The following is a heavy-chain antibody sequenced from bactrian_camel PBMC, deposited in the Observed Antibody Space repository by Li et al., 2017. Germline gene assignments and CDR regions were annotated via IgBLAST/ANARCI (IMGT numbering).Heavy chain of an antibody. V-gene: IGHV3S53*01. CDR2: ITGGGST. CDR1: GYAASIPSA. Sequence: VQLVESGGGSVEAGGSLKLSCVASGYAASIPSAWCMGWFRQVPGKEREKVASITGGGSTFYGDSVRGRFNISQDNGQNTVSLEMKDLKPEDSAMYYCAVVRYGGSWYPLCRARSADFGYWGQGTQV. J-gene: IGHJ6*01. D-gene: IGHD6*01. CDR3: AVVRYGGSWYPLCRARSADFGY.